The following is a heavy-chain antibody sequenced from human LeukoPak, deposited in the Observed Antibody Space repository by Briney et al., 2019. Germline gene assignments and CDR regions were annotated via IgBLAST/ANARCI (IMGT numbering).Heavy chain of an antibody. CDR3: ARIAWSGNWFDP. D-gene: IGHD3-10*01. CDR2: IYYSGST. J-gene: IGHJ5*02. CDR1: GGSISSSSYY. V-gene: IGHV4-61*01. Sequence: SETLSLTCTVSGGSISSSSYYWSWIRQPPGKGLEWIGYIYYSGSTNYNPSLKSRVTISVDTSKNQFSLKLSSVTAADTAVYYCARIAWSGNWFDPWGQGTLVTVSS.